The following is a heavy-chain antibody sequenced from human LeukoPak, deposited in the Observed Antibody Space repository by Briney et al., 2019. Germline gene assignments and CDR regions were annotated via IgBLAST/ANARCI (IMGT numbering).Heavy chain of an antibody. D-gene: IGHD3-10*01. CDR1: GYTFTGYY. CDR2: IDPNSGGT. V-gene: IGHV1-2*02. J-gene: IGHJ6*02. Sequence: ASVKVSCKASGYTFTGYYMHWVRQAHGQGLEWMGWIDPNSGGTNYGQKFQGRVTMTRDTSISTAYMELSRLTSDDTALYYCARDRDGMDVWGQGTTVTVSS. CDR3: ARDRDGMDV.